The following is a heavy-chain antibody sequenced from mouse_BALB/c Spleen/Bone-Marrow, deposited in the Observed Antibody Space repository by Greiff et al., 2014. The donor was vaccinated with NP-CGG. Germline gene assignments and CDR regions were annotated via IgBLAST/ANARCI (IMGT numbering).Heavy chain of an antibody. V-gene: IGHV14-3*02. D-gene: IGHD1-3*01. CDR3: ARQEFAIYWYFDV. Sequence: DVQLVESGAELVKPGASVKLSCSASGFNIKDTYMHWVKQRPEQGLEWIGRIDPANGNTKYDPKFQDKATITADTSPNTVDLQLSSLTFEDTAVYYCARQEFAIYWYFDVWGAGTTVTVSS. J-gene: IGHJ1*01. CDR1: GFNIKDTY. CDR2: IDPANGNT.